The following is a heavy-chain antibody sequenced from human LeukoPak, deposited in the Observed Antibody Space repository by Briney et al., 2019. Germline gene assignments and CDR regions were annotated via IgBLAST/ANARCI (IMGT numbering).Heavy chain of an antibody. CDR2: ISSSSSYI. J-gene: IGHJ4*02. CDR3: AKPGELLNVFDY. D-gene: IGHD1-26*01. Sequence: GGSLRLSCAASGFTFSSYSMNWVRQAPAKGLEWVSSISSSSSYIYYADSVKGRFTISRDNAKKSLYLQMNSLRAEDTAVYYCAKPGELLNVFDYWGQGTLVTVSS. CDR1: GFTFSSYS. V-gene: IGHV3-21*01.